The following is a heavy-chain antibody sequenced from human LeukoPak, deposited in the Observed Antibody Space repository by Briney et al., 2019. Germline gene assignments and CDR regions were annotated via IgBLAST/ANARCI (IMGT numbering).Heavy chain of an antibody. CDR2: ITSSSSYI. Sequence: GGSLRLSCAASGFTFSSYEMNWVRQAPGKGLEWVSSITSSSSYIYYADSVKGRFTISRDNAKNSLYLQMNSLRAEDTAVYYCAKGGIMVRGVHFDYWGQGTLVTVSS. CDR3: AKGGIMVRGVHFDY. D-gene: IGHD3-10*01. CDR1: GFTFSSYE. V-gene: IGHV3-21*04. J-gene: IGHJ4*02.